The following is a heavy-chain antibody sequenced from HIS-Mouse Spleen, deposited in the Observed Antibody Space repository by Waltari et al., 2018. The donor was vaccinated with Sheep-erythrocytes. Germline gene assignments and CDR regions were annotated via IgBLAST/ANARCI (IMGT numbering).Heavy chain of an antibody. CDR3: ARDSTSDAFDI. CDR1: GLPFRSYR. D-gene: IGHD6-6*01. J-gene: IGHJ3*02. Sequence: EVQLVESGGGLVKPGGSLRPSCAAVGLPFRSYRMTWFRQSPGKGLEWVSSISSSSSYIYYADSVKGRFTISRDNAKNSLYLQMNSLRAEDTAVYYCARDSTSDAFDIWGQGTMVTVSS. CDR2: ISSSSSYI. V-gene: IGHV3-21*01.